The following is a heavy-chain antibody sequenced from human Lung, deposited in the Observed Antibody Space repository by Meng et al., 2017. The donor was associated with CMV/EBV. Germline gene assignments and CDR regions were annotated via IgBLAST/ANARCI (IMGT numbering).Heavy chain of an antibody. CDR2: ISGSGGST. V-gene: IGHV3-23*01. CDR1: GFTFSSYA. Sequence: LTXAASGFTFSSYAMSWVRQAPGKGLEWVSAISGSGGSTYYADSVKGRFTISRDNSKNTLYLQMNSLRAEDTAVYYCAKGRSLGYYYYGMDVWGQGTXVTVSS. J-gene: IGHJ6*02. D-gene: IGHD3-16*02. CDR3: AKGRSLGYYYYGMDV.